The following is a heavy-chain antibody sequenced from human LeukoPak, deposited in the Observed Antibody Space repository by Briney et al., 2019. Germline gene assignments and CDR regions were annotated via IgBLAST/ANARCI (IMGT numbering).Heavy chain of an antibody. CDR3: ARDWFGGNFYWYFDL. V-gene: IGHV4-61*02. D-gene: IGHD4-23*01. CDR1: GGSISSGSYY. Sequence: SEALSLTCTVSGGSISSGSYYWSWIRQPAGRGLEWIGRIYTSGSTNYNPSLKSRVTISVDTSKNQFSLKLSSVTAADTAVYYCARDWFGGNFYWYFDLWGRGTLVTVSS. J-gene: IGHJ2*01. CDR2: IYTSGST.